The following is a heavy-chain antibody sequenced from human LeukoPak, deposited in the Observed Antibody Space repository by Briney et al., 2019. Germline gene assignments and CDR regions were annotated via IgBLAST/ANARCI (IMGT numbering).Heavy chain of an antibody. CDR3: AKDFHIGDLEGPVYFDL. V-gene: IGHV3-15*01. CDR1: GFTFSNAW. D-gene: IGHD2-21*02. J-gene: IGHJ2*01. CDR2: IKTKTDGGTT. Sequence: GGSLRLSCAASGFTFSNAWMSWVRQAPGKGLEWVGRIKTKTDGGTTDYAAPVKGRFTISRDNSKNTLYLQMNSLRAEDTAVYYCAKDFHIGDLEGPVYFDLWGRGTLVTVSS.